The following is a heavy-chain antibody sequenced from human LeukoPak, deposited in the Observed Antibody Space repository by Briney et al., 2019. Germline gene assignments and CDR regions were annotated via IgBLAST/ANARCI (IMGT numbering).Heavy chain of an antibody. J-gene: IGHJ4*02. CDR3: ARDIDDDFWSGYYPY. Sequence: GASVKVSCKASGGTFSSYAISWVRQAPGQGLEWMGGIIPIFGTANYAQKFQGRVTITADESTSTAYVELSSLRSEDTAVYYCARDIDDDFWSGYYPYWGQGTLVTVSS. V-gene: IGHV1-69*13. CDR2: IIPIFGTA. CDR1: GGTFSSYA. D-gene: IGHD3-3*01.